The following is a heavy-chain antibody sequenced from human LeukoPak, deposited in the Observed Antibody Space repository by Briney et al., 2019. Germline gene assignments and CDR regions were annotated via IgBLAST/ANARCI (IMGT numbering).Heavy chain of an antibody. Sequence: SETLSLTCAVSGGSISSSNWWSWVRQPPGKGLEWIGEIYHSGSTNYNPSLKSRVTISVDTSKNQFSLKLSSVTAADTAVYYCARVRTAKNQHSSGYSYYFDYWGQGALVTVSS. CDR3: ARVRTAKNQHSSGYSYYFDY. V-gene: IGHV4-4*02. CDR2: IYHSGST. D-gene: IGHD3-22*01. CDR1: GGSISSSNW. J-gene: IGHJ4*02.